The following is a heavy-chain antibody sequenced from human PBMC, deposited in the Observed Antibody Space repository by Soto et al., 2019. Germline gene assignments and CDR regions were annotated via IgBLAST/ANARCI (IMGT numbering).Heavy chain of an antibody. V-gene: IGHV1-2*02. CDR1: GYTFTGYY. D-gene: IGHD3-3*01. J-gene: IGHJ6*02. CDR3: ARDYYASRTILGVVPHYGMDV. Sequence: ASVKVSCKASGYTFTGYYMHWVRQAPGQGLEWMGWINPNSGGTNYAQKFQGRVTMTRDTSISTAYMELSRLRSDDTAVYYCARDYYASRTILGVVPHYGMDVWGQGTTVTVSS. CDR2: INPNSGGT.